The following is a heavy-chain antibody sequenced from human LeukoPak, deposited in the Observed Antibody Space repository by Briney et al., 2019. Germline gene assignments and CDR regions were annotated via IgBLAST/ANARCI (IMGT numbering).Heavy chain of an antibody. V-gene: IGHV4-39*07. CDR3: ARVGYSGYDDRGSFDY. J-gene: IGHJ4*02. CDR1: GGSISSSSYY. Sequence: SETLSLTCTVSGGSISSSSYYWGWIRQPPGKGLEWIGSIYYSGSTYYNPSLKSRVTISVDTSKNQFSLKLSSVTAADTAVYYYARVGYSGYDDRGSFDYWGQGTLVTVSS. D-gene: IGHD5-12*01. CDR2: IYYSGST.